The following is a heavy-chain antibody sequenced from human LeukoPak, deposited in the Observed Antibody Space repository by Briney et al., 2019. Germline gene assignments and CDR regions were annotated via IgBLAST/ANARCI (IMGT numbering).Heavy chain of an antibody. CDR2: IWYDGSNK. D-gene: IGHD2-15*01. CDR3: ATHHSTKGFDY. Sequence: GGSLRLSCAAYGFTFRSYGMHWVRQAPGKGLDWLAIIWYDGSNKYYADSVKGRLIISKDNSKNTLYLQMNSLRAEDTAVYYCATHHSTKGFDYWGQGTLVTVSS. V-gene: IGHV3-33*08. CDR1: GFTFRSYG. J-gene: IGHJ4*02.